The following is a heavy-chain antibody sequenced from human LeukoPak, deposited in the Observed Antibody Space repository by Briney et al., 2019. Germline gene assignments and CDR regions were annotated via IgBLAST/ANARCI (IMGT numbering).Heavy chain of an antibody. CDR2: IYYSGST. V-gene: IGHV4-39*07. D-gene: IGHD5-24*01. Sequence: SETLSLTCTVSGGSFSSCSFYWGWIRPPPGQGLEWIGSIYYSGSTYYNPSLKSRVTISVDTPKNQFSLKLSSVTAADTAVYYCARDGEMATISVFSRDDYYYMDVWGKGTTVTVS. CDR1: GGSFSSCSFY. CDR3: ARDGEMATISVFSRDDYYYMDV. J-gene: IGHJ6*03.